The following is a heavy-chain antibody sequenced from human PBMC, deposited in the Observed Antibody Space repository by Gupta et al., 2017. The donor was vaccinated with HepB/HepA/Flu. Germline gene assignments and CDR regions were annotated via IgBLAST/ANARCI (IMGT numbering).Heavy chain of an antibody. J-gene: IGHJ6*02. Sequence: EVQLVESGGGVVQPGGSLRLSCAASGFTFDDYAMHWVRQAPGKGLEWVSLISGDGGSTYYADSVKGRFTISRDNSKNSLYLQMNSLRTEDTALYYCAKDMAMKVQLERRFTGMDVWGQGTTVTVSS. CDR1: GFTFDDYA. CDR3: AKDMAMKVQLERRFTGMDV. D-gene: IGHD1-1*01. CDR2: ISGDGGST. V-gene: IGHV3-43*02.